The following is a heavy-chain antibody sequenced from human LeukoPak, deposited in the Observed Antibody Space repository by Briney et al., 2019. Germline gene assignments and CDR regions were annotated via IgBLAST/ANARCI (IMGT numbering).Heavy chain of an antibody. D-gene: IGHD4/OR15-4a*01. CDR1: GGSISSYY. CDR3: ARKRGATNYYYYGMDV. CDR2: IYYSGST. Sequence: SETLSLTCTVSGGSISSYYWSWIRQPPGNGLEWIGYIYYSGSTNYNPSLKSRVTISVDTSKNQFSLKLSSVTAADTAVYYCARKRGATNYYYYGMDVWGQGTTVTVSS. V-gene: IGHV4-59*01. J-gene: IGHJ6*02.